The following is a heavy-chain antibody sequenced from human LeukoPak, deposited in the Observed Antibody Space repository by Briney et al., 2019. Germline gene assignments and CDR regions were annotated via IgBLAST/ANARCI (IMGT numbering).Heavy chain of an antibody. J-gene: IGHJ6*03. V-gene: IGHV1-69*05. CDR3: ARESIAARPGYYYYYIDV. CDR2: IIPIFGTA. CDR1: RGTFSSYA. Sequence: ASVKVSCKASRGTFSSYAISGVRQAPGQGREWMGGIIPIFGTANYAQKFQGRITITTDESTSTAYMELSSLRSEDTAVYYCARESIAARPGYYYYYIDVWGKGTTVTVSS. D-gene: IGHD6-6*01.